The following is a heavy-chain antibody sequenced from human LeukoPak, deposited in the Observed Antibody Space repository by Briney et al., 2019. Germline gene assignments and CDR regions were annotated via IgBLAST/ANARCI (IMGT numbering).Heavy chain of an antibody. V-gene: IGHV4-59*01. D-gene: IGHD3-22*01. Sequence: SETLSLTCTVSGGSISSYYWSWIRQPPGKGLEWIGYIYYSGSTNYNPSLKSRVTISVDMSKNQFSLKLTSVTAADTAVYYCTCSTYYDSSGYHFGPYYYYMDVWGKGTTVTISS. CDR2: IYYSGST. CDR3: TCSTYYDSSGYHFGPYYYYMDV. J-gene: IGHJ6*03. CDR1: GGSISSYY.